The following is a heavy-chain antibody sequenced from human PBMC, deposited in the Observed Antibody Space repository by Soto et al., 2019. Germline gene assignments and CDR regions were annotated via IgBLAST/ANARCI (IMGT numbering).Heavy chain of an antibody. CDR3: AKGSAHGSPYYFDY. D-gene: IGHD6-25*01. Sequence: GGSLRLSCAASGFTVSSYAMSWVRQAPGKGLEWVSAITGSGGSTYHADSVKGRFTISRDNSKNTLYLQMNSLRADDTAVYYCAKGSAHGSPYYFDYWGQGTLVTVSS. V-gene: IGHV3-23*01. J-gene: IGHJ4*02. CDR1: GFTVSSYA. CDR2: ITGSGGST.